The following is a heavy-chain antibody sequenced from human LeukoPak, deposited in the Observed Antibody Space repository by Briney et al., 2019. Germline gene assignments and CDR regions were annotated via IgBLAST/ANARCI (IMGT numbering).Heavy chain of an antibody. Sequence: PSETLSLTCTVSGGSVSSGSYYWGWIRQPPGKGLEWIGYIYYSGSTNYNPSLKSRVTISVDTSKNQFSLKLSSVTAADTAVYYCARSYSSSWIVDYWGQGTLVTVSS. D-gene: IGHD6-6*01. CDR3: ARSYSSSWIVDY. CDR1: GGSVSSGSYY. CDR2: IYYSGST. V-gene: IGHV4-61*01. J-gene: IGHJ4*02.